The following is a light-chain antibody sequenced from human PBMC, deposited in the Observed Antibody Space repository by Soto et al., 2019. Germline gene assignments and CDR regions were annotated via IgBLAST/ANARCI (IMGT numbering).Light chain of an antibody. CDR2: GAS. CDR1: QSVSSTY. V-gene: IGKV3-20*01. Sequence: EIALTQWPGIPSLPPVSRATLSAIASQSVSSTYLAWYQQKPGQAPRLLIYGASSRATGIPDRVSGSGSGTDFTLTISRLEPEDFAVYYCQQYGSSPFTFGPGTKVDIK. J-gene: IGKJ3*01. CDR3: QQYGSSPFT.